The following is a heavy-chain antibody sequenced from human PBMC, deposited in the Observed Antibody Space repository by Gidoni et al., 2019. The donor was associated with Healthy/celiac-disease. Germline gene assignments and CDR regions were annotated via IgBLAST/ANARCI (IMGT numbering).Heavy chain of an antibody. CDR2: INPNSGGT. Sequence: QVQLVQSGAEVKKPGASVKVSCKASGYTFTGYYMPWVRQAPGQALEWMGWINPNSGGTNYAQKFQGRVTMTRDTSISTAYMELSRLRSDDTAVYYCARAFEYSSSGPGYWGQGTLVTVSS. D-gene: IGHD6-6*01. J-gene: IGHJ4*02. CDR1: GYTFTGYY. V-gene: IGHV1-2*02. CDR3: ARAFEYSSSGPGY.